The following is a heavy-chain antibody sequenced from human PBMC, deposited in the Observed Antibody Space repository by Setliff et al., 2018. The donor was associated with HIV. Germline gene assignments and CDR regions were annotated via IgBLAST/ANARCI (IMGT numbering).Heavy chain of an antibody. D-gene: IGHD6-19*01. Sequence: FWTFIRQSPGKGLEWIGEVTHSGSTTYDPSLKSRITISVDTSKNQFSLKLTSVTAADMGVYYCARGRKKTLAVSGTRYFDFWGQGTLVTVSS. CDR3: ARGRKKTLAVSGTRYFDF. V-gene: IGHV4-34*01. CDR2: VTHSGST. CDR1: F. J-gene: IGHJ4*02.